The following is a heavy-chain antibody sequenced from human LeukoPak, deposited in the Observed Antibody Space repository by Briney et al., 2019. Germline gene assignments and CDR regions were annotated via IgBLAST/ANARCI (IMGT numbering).Heavy chain of an antibody. J-gene: IGHJ6*02. Sequence: SETLSLTCTVSGGSISSGGYYWSWIRQHPGKGLEWIGYIYYSGSTYYNPSLKSRVTMSVDTSKNQFSLRLSSVTAADTAVYYCARSAVIVATNPYYYYGMDVWGQGTTVTVSS. CDR3: ARSAVIVATNPYYYYGMDV. CDR2: IYYSGST. V-gene: IGHV4-31*03. CDR1: GGSISSGGYY. D-gene: IGHD5-12*01.